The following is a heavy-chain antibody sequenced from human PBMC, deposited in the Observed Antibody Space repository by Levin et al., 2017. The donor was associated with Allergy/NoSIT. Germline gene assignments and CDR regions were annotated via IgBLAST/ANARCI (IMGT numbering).Heavy chain of an antibody. Sequence: PSETLSLTCTVSGGSISSYYWSWIRQPAGKGLEWIGRIYTSGSTNYNPSLKSRVTMSVDTSKNQFSLKLSSVTAADTAVYYCARFGVWSGYPKPFDYWGQGTLVTVSS. CDR2: IYTSGST. V-gene: IGHV4-4*07. D-gene: IGHD3-3*01. CDR3: ARFGVWSGYPKPFDY. J-gene: IGHJ4*02. CDR1: GGSISSYY.